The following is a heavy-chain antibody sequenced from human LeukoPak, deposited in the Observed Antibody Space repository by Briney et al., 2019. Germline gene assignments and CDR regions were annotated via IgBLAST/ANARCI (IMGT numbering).Heavy chain of an antibody. J-gene: IGHJ4*02. V-gene: IGHV4-38-2*01. CDR1: GYSLGSGFY. D-gene: IGHD1-26*01. CDR2: MYHTGTI. Sequence: PSETLSLTCAVSGYSLGSGFYSGWVRQPPGKGLEWIGNMYHTGTIYYDPSLRSRLTISEDTSKSHFSLTVDSVTAADTAVYYCATGRYSGSVDYWGQGILVTVSS. CDR3: ATGRYSGSVDY.